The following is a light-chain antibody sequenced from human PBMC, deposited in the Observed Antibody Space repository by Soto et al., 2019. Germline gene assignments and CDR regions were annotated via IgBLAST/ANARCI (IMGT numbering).Light chain of an antibody. CDR3: QQYETYPLT. Sequence: DIQMTQSPSTLSASVGDRVTITCRASQSISRWLAWSQQKPGKGPKLLIYEASSLESGVPSRFSGSGSGTEFSLSISSLQPDDFATYYCQQYETYPLTFGGGTKVDIK. CDR1: QSISRW. J-gene: IGKJ4*01. CDR2: EAS. V-gene: IGKV1-5*03.